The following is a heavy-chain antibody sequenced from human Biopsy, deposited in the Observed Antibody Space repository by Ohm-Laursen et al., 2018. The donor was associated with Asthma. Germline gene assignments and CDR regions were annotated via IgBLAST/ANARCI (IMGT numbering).Heavy chain of an antibody. CDR3: ASDFPKDYVRYNFQF. J-gene: IGHJ4*02. Sequence: ASSVKVSCNAPGGTFSNFAISWVRQAPGQGLEWLGGIMTVFGTTNYAQKFQGRVTITEDTSTDTAYMELSSLSSDDTAVYYCASDFPKDYVRYNFQFWGQGTLVTVSS. D-gene: IGHD4-17*01. CDR2: IMTVFGTT. V-gene: IGHV1-69*06. CDR1: GGTFSNFA.